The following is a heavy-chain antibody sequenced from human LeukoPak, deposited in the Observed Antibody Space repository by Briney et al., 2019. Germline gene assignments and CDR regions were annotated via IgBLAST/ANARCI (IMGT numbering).Heavy chain of an antibody. CDR1: GGTFSNYA. J-gene: IGHJ6*03. D-gene: IGHD3-10*01. CDR2: IIPMLGVA. Sequence: ASVKVSCKASGGTFSNYAFTWVRQAPGQGLEWMGRIIPMLGVANNAEKFQDRVTITADKSTTTAYMELSSLRSEDTAVYYCARGRGRFRASEYNYYMDVWGEGTPVTVSS. CDR3: ARGRGRFRASEYNYYMDV. V-gene: IGHV1-69*04.